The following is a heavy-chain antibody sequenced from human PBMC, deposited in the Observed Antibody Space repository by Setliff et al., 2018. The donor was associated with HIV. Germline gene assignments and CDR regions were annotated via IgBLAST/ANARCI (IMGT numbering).Heavy chain of an antibody. D-gene: IGHD3-3*01. CDR1: GFTFSNYV. CDR3: ARVGDYNFWSGYKYNYYYGMDV. Sequence: TGGSLRLSCAASGFTFSNYVMSWVRQAPGKGLEWVSVIYSGGSTYYADSVKGRFTISRDNSKNTLYLQMNSLRAEDMAVYYCARVGDYNFWSGYKYNYYYGMDVWGQGTTVTVSS. V-gene: IGHV3-53*01. J-gene: IGHJ6*02. CDR2: IYSGGST.